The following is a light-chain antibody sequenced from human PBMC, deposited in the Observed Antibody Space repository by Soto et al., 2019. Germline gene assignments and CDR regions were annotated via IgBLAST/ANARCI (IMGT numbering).Light chain of an antibody. CDR2: DVS. CDR3: SSYTSTSTPCV. V-gene: IGLV2-14*01. J-gene: IGLJ1*01. Sequence: ALSQPASVSGSPGQSITISCTGASSDVGGFNYVSWYQQHPGKAPQLMIYDVSNRPSGVSNRFSGSKSGNTASLTISGLQAEDEADYYCSSYTSTSTPCVFGTGTKLTVL. CDR1: SSDVGGFNY.